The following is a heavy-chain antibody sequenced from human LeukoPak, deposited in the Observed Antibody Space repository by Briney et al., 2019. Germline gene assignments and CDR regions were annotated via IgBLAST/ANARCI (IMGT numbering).Heavy chain of an antibody. D-gene: IGHD1-26*01. Sequence: GGSLTLSCAASGFTFTNAWMSWVRQAPGKGREWVGRIKSTADGGTTDYTALVRGRFTISRDDSRNTLFVQMNSLETEDTAVYYCTTYNTGSYYDWGQGTRVTVSS. J-gene: IGHJ4*02. V-gene: IGHV3-15*01. CDR3: TTYNTGSYYD. CDR1: GFTFTNAW. CDR2: IKSTADGGTT.